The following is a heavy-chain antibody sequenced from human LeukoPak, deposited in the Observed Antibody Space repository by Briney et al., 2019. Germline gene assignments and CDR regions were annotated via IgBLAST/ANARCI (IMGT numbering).Heavy chain of an antibody. J-gene: IGHJ5*02. V-gene: IGHV1-18*01. Sequence: ASVKVSCKASGYTFTSYGISGVRQAPGQGLEWMGWISAYNGNTNYAQKLQGRGTMTTDTSTSTAYMELRSPRSDDTAVYYCARDKGESSGWYVHWFDPWGQGTLVTVSS. CDR1: GYTFTSYG. CDR3: ARDKGESSGWYVHWFDP. CDR2: ISAYNGNT. D-gene: IGHD6-19*01.